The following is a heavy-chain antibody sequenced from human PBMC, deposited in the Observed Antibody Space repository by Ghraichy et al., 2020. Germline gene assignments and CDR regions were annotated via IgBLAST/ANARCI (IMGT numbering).Heavy chain of an antibody. V-gene: IGHV3-30*04. Sequence: GGSLRLSCAASGFTFSSYAMHWVRQAPGKGLEWVAVISYDGSNKYYADSVKGRFTISRDNSKNTLYLQMNSLRAEDTAVYYCARDAEQSSSSWQSNWFDPWGQGTLVTVSS. CDR2: ISYDGSNK. J-gene: IGHJ5*02. CDR1: GFTFSSYA. CDR3: ARDAEQSSSSWQSNWFDP. D-gene: IGHD6-13*01.